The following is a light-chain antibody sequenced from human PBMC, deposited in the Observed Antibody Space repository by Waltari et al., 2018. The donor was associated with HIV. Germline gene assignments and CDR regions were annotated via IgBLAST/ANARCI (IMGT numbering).Light chain of an antibody. Sequence: DIQLTQSPTSLSASVVDRVTITCQASQDISNYLSWYQQKPGKAPNLLIYDASNLETGVPSRFSGSGSGANFTFTISSLLPEDIATYYCQQYDNFPLFGGGTKVEIK. CDR1: QDISNY. V-gene: IGKV1-33*01. J-gene: IGKJ4*01. CDR3: QQYDNFPL. CDR2: DAS.